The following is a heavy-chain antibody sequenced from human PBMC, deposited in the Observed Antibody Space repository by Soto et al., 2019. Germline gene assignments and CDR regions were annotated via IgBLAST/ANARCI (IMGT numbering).Heavy chain of an antibody. J-gene: IGHJ4*02. CDR1: GYTFTGYA. Sequence: QVQLVQSGAEEKKPEASVKVSCKASGYTFTGYAMHWVRQAPGQRLEWMGWINAGNGNTKYSQKLQGRVTITRDTSASTAYMDLSSLRSEDTAVYYCARAVAVPADFDFWGQGTLVTVSS. CDR2: INAGNGNT. V-gene: IGHV1-3*05. CDR3: ARAVAVPADFDF. D-gene: IGHD6-19*01.